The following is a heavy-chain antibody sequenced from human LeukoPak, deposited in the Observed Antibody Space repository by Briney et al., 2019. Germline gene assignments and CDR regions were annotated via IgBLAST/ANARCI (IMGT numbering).Heavy chain of an antibody. CDR2: IYPGDSDT. J-gene: IGHJ4*02. Sequence: NTGESLKIPCKGSGYSFTSYWIGWVRQMPGKGLEWMGIIYPGDSDTRYSPSFQGQVTISADKSISTAYLQWSSLKASDTAMYYCARSSPHCSSTSCPFDYWGQGTLVTVSS. D-gene: IGHD2-2*01. CDR1: GYSFTSYW. V-gene: IGHV5-51*01. CDR3: ARSSPHCSSTSCPFDY.